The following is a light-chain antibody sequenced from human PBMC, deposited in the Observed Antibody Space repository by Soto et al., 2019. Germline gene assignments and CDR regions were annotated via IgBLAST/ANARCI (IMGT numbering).Light chain of an antibody. CDR3: QNYNSALRT. CDR2: ASS. J-gene: IGKJ3*01. Sequence: DIQMTQSPSSLSASVGDRVTITCRASQGISNYLAWYQQKPGKVPKLLIYASSTLQSGVPSRFSGSGSGTDFTLTIGSLQPEDVANYYCQNYNSALRTFGPGTKVDIK. V-gene: IGKV1-27*01. CDR1: QGISNY.